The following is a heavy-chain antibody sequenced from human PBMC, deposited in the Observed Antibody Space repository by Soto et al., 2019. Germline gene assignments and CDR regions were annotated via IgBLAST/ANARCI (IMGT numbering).Heavy chain of an antibody. CDR1: GGSVSSGSYY. Sequence: SETLSLTCTVSGGSVSSGSYYWSWIRQPPGKGLEWIGYIYYSGSTNYNPSLKSRVTISVDTSKNQFSLKLSSVTAADTAVYYCARDHDYGAFDIWGQGTMVTVSS. J-gene: IGHJ3*02. V-gene: IGHV4-61*01. CDR2: IYYSGST. CDR3: ARDHDYGAFDI. D-gene: IGHD4-17*01.